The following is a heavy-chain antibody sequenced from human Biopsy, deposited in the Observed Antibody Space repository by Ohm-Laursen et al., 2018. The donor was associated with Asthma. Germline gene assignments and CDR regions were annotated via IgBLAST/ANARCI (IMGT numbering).Heavy chain of an antibody. D-gene: IGHD4-17*01. CDR3: ARTTYGDDGFDP. V-gene: IGHV4-31*11. J-gene: IGHJ5*02. CDR1: GGSINIGDYY. CDR2: IYYSGST. Sequence: TLSLTWAVSGGSINIGDYYWSWIRQHPVKGLEWIGYIYYSGSTYYNPSLKSRVSISLDTPKNQFSLSLTSVTAADTAVYYCARTTYGDDGFDPWGQGTLVTVSS.